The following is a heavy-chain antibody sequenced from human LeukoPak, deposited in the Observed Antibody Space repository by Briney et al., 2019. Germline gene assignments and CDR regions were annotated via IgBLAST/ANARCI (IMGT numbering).Heavy chain of an antibody. CDR3: AKMGTYGDYVCV. D-gene: IGHD4-17*01. Sequence: GGSLRLSCAASGFTFSSYGMHWVRQAPGKGLEWVAVISYDGSNKYYADSVKGRFTISRDNSKNTLYLQMNSLRAEDTAVYYCAKMGTYGDYVCVWGQGTLVTVSS. CDR1: GFTFSSYG. CDR2: ISYDGSNK. V-gene: IGHV3-30*18. J-gene: IGHJ4*02.